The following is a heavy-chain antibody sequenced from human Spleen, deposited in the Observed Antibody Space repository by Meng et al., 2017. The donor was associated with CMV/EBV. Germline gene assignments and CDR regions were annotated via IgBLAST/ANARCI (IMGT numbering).Heavy chain of an antibody. CDR1: GFNFDDYG. CDR3: AKDIYDFWSGFPLDTGYFYGMDV. D-gene: IGHD3-3*01. J-gene: IGHJ6*02. CDR2: INWNGGST. Sequence: GESLKISCAASGFNFDDYGMSWVRQAPGKGLEWVSGINWNGGSTGYADSVKGRFTISRDNAKNSLYLQMNSLRDEDTALYYCAKDIYDFWSGFPLDTGYFYGMDVWGQGTTVTVSS. V-gene: IGHV3-20*04.